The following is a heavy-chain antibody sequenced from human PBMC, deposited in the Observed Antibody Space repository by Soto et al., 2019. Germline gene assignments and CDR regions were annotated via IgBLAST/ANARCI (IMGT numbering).Heavy chain of an antibody. CDR3: AGAAATHYCYGMDV. J-gene: IGHJ6*02. D-gene: IGHD6-13*01. V-gene: IGHV4-39*01. CDR2: IYYSGST. CDR1: GGSISSSSYY. Sequence: QLQLQESGPVLVKPSETLSLTCTVSGGSISSSSYYWGWIRQPPGKGLEWIGSIYYSGSTYYNPSLKSRVTISVDTSTNQFSLKLSSVTAADTAVYYCAGAAATHYCYGMDVWGQGTTVTVSS.